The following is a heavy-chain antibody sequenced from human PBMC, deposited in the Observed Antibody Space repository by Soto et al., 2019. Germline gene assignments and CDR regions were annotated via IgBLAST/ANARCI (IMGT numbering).Heavy chain of an antibody. CDR3: ARTSYDSSRTAADP. D-gene: IGHD3-22*01. CDR1: GGSISSGNNY. CDR2: IYYSGST. Sequence: SETLSLTCTVSGGSISSGNNYWSWIRQHPGKGLEWIGYIYYSGSTYYNPSLKSRVTISVDTSKNQFSLKLSSVTAADTAVYYCARTSYDSSRTAADPLGQGNLVTVS. V-gene: IGHV4-31*03. J-gene: IGHJ5*02.